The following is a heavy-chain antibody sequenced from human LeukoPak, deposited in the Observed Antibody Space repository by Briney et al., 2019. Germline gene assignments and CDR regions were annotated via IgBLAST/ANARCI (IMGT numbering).Heavy chain of an antibody. J-gene: IGHJ4*02. Sequence: PGASLRLSCAASGFTFSKYGAWVRQAPGKGLEWVSAITSSGATYYADSVKGRFTIPGDNSKNTLYLQMNSLGAEDTAVYYCANGRSESYHYWGQGTLVTVSS. CDR3: ANGRSESYHY. CDR2: ITSSGAT. CDR1: GFTFSKYG. V-gene: IGHV3-23*01. D-gene: IGHD1-26*01.